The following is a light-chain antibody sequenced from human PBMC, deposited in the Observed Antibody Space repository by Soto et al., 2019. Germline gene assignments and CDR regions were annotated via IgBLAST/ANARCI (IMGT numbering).Light chain of an antibody. CDR1: QNIRSR. CDR2: DAS. Sequence: DFQMTQSPATLSASVGGRFTITCRASQNIRSRLAWFQQKPGKAPKLLIYDASSLESGVPQRLSGSGSGTDFTLTISSMKTDDFSTYYCQQYHSYWTFGHGTRLEIK. J-gene: IGKJ5*01. CDR3: QQYHSYWT. V-gene: IGKV1-5*01.